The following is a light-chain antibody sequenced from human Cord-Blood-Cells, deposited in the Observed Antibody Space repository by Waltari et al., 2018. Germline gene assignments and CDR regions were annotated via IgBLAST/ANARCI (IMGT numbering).Light chain of an antibody. CDR2: RNN. V-gene: IGLV1-47*01. Sequence: QSVLTQPPSASGTPGQRVTISCSGSSSNIGSQYVFWYQQLPGTAPKLLSYRNNPRPSGVPDRFSGSKSGTSASRAISGLLSEDEADYHCAVWDDSLSAWVFGGGTKLTVL. CDR1: SSNIGSQY. J-gene: IGLJ3*02. CDR3: AVWDDSLSAWV.